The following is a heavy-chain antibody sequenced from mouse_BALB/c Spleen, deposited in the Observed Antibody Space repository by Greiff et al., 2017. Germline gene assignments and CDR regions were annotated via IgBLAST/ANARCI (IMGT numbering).Heavy chain of an antibody. CDR3: TRDDYGYENYFDY. J-gene: IGHJ2*01. D-gene: IGHD1-2*01. CDR1: GFTFSSYT. CDR2: ISSGGSYT. V-gene: IGHV5-6-4*01. Sequence: DVQLVESGGGLVKPGGSLKLSCAASGFTFSSYTMSWVRQTPEKRLEWVATISSGGSYTYYPDSVKGRFTISRDNAKNTLYLQMSSLKSEDTAMYYCTRDDYGYENYFDYWGQGTTLTVSS.